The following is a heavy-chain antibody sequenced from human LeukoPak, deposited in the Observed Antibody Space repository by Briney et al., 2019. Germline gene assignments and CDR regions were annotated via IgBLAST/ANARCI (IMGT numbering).Heavy chain of an antibody. CDR3: ARMAECSSSFDAFDI. CDR2: INHSGST. D-gene: IGHD6-6*01. V-gene: IGHV4-34*01. CDR1: GGSFSGYY. J-gene: IGHJ3*02. Sequence: SETLSLTCAVYGGSFSGYYWSWIRQPPGKGLEWIGEINHSGSTNYNPSLKSRVTISVDTSKNQFSLKLSSVTAADTAVYYCARMAECSSSFDAFDIWGQGTMVTVSS.